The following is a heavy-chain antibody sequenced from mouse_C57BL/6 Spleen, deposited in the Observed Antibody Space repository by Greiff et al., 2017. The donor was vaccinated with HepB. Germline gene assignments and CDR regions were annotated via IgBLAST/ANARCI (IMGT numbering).Heavy chain of an antibody. V-gene: IGHV5-9*01. CDR3: ARREGITTVVAGFDY. CDR2: ISGGGGNT. J-gene: IGHJ2*01. CDR1: GFTFSSYT. Sequence: EVQGVESGGGLVKPGGSLKLSCAASGFTFSSYTMSWVRQTPEKRLEWVATISGGGGNTYYPDSVKGRFTISRDNAKNTLYLQMSSLRSEDTALYYCARREGITTVVAGFDYWGQGTTLTVSS. D-gene: IGHD1-1*01.